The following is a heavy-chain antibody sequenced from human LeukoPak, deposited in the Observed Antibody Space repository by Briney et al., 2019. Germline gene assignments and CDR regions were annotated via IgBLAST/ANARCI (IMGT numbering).Heavy chain of an antibody. Sequence: GGSLRLSCAASGFTFSSYAMHWVRQAPGKGLEWVAVISYDGSNKYYADSVKGRFTISRDNTKNTLYLQMNSLRAEDTAVYYCARDELAFDYWGQGTLVTVSS. CDR3: ARDELAFDY. D-gene: IGHD1-1*01. CDR1: GFTFSSYA. CDR2: ISYDGSNK. J-gene: IGHJ4*02. V-gene: IGHV3-30*04.